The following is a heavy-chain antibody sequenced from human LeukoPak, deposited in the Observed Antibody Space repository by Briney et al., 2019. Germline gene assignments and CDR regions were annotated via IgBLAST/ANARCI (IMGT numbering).Heavy chain of an antibody. CDR3: ARQRDSNWFDP. V-gene: IGHV1-46*01. J-gene: IGHJ5*02. CDR1: GYTFINYY. D-gene: IGHD4-11*01. CDR2: INPSAGST. Sequence: GASVTVSFKASGYTFINYYMHWVRQAPGQGLEWMGIINPSAGSTTYAQNFQGRVTMTRDTSTNTVYMELNSLRPDDTAVYYCARQRDSNWFDPWGQGTLVTVSS.